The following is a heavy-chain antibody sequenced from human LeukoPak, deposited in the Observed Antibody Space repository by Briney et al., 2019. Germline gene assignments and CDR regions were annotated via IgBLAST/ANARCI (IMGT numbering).Heavy chain of an antibody. CDR1: GGSFSGYY. CDR2: IYYSGST. D-gene: IGHD4-17*01. J-gene: IGHJ4*02. V-gene: IGHV4-31*11. CDR3: ARDLGEF. Sequence: SETLSLTCAVYGGSFSGYYWSWIRQHPGKGLEWIGYIYYSGSTYYNPSLKSRVTISVDTSKNQFSLKLSSVTAADTAVYYCARDLGEFWGQGTLVTVSS.